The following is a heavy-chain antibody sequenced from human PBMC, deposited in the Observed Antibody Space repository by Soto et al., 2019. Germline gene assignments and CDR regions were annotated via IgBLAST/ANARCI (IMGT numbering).Heavy chain of an antibody. CDR2: IYYSGST. V-gene: IGHV4-31*03. Sequence: QVQLQESGPGLVKPSQTLSLTCTVSRDSISSGAYYWSWIRQHPGKVLEWLGYIYYSGSTYSIPSLVSRVMMSVDTSMNQFSLMMTSVTAADTALYYCARGLMAFAPWGQSTLVTVSS. CDR3: ARGLMAFAP. CDR1: RDSISSGAYY. J-gene: IGHJ5*02.